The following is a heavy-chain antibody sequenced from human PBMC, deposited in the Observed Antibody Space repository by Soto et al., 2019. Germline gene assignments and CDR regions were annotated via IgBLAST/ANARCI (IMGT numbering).Heavy chain of an antibody. CDR2: IYPGDSDT. CDR1: GYSFTSYW. J-gene: IGHJ6*03. D-gene: IGHD2-21*01. CDR3: ARPILGADLYYYMDV. V-gene: IGHV5-51*01. Sequence: GESLKISCKGSGYSFTSYWIGWVRQMPGKGLEWMGIIYPGDSDTRYSPSFQGQVTISADKSISTAYLQWSSLKASDTAMYYCARPILGADLYYYMDVWGKGTTVTVSS.